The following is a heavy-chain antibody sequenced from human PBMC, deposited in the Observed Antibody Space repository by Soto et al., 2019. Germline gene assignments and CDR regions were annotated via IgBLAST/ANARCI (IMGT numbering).Heavy chain of an antibody. J-gene: IGHJ4*02. CDR3: AAWAEGATEVH. D-gene: IGHD2-15*01. CDR2: IWYDASKQ. CDR1: GFSFSVYG. Sequence: RGSLRLSCETSGFSFSVYGIHFFRQAPGKGLEWVAVIWYDASKQFYAASVEGRFTISRDNSKAILYLQMNSLRAEDTAVYYCAAWAEGATEVHWGQGTLVTVSS. V-gene: IGHV3-33*01.